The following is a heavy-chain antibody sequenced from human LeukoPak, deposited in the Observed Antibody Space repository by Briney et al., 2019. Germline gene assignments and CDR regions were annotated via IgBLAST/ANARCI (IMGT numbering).Heavy chain of an antibody. CDR2: ISGSGTTI. J-gene: IGHJ4*02. CDR1: GFTFSSYE. CDR3: TRGTGYSL. V-gene: IGHV3-48*03. Sequence: GGSLRLSCAASGFTFSSYEMHWVRQAPGKGLEWVSHISGSGTTIYYADSVKGRFTISRGNAKNSLYLQMNSLRAEDTAVYYCTRGTGYSLWGQGTLVTVSS. D-gene: IGHD3-9*01.